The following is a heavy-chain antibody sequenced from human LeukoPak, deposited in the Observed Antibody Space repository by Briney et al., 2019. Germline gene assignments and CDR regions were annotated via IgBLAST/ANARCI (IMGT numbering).Heavy chain of an antibody. CDR3: ARGYCSGGSRYSGENWFDP. V-gene: IGHV1-2*06. CDR2: INPNSGGA. D-gene: IGHD2-15*01. J-gene: IGHJ5*01. CDR1: GYTFTGYY. Sequence: ASVKVSCKAAGYTFTGYYMFWVRQAPGQGLEWMGRINPNSGGANYAQKFQGRVTMTRDTPISTASMELGRLRSADKAAYYCARGYCSGGSRYSGENWFDPWGQGTLVNVSS.